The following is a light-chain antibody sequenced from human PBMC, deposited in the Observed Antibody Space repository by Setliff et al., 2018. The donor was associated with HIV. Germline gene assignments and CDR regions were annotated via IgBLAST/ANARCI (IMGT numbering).Light chain of an antibody. CDR1: RSNIRSNT. V-gene: IGLV1-44*01. CDR3: ATWDDSLKGVV. Sequence: QSVLTQPPSASGTPGQRVTISCSGSRSNIRSNTVNWYQQLPGTAPKLLIHSNDQRPSGVPDRFSGSKSGTSASLAISGLQSEDEADYYCATWDDSLKGVVFGGGTKATVL. J-gene: IGLJ2*01. CDR2: SND.